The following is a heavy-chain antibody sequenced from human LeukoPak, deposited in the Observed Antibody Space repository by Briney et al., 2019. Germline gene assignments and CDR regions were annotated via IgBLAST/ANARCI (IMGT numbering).Heavy chain of an antibody. J-gene: IGHJ4*02. CDR3: ARGHEYFDY. CDR2: IFYSGST. CDR1: GGSISSSIYY. Sequence: SETLSLTCIVSGGSISSSIYYWGWIRQPPGKGLEWIGSIFYSGSTYYNPSLKSRVTISVDTSKNQLSLKLRSVTAADTAVYYCARGHEYFDYWGQGTLVTVSS. V-gene: IGHV4-39*07.